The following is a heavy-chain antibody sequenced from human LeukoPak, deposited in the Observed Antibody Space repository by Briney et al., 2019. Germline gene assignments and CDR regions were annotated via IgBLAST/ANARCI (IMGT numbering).Heavy chain of an antibody. J-gene: IGHJ4*02. CDR1: GGSFSGYY. Sequence: SETLSLTCAVYGGSFSGYYWSWIRQPPGKGLEWIGEINHSGSTNYNPSLKSRVTISVDTSKNQFSLKLSSVTAADTAVYYCARLWRAAIDYGGQGILVTVSS. CDR2: INHSGST. CDR3: ARLWRAAIDY. D-gene: IGHD1-1*01. V-gene: IGHV4-34*01.